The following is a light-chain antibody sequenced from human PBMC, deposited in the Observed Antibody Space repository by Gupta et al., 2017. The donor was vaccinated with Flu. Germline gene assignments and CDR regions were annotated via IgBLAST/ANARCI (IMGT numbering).Light chain of an antibody. J-gene: IGLJ1*01. Sequence: SITFSCTGTSNDVGRYNYVSWYQQHPGKAPKIIMYDVNNRPSGVSNRFSGSKSGITASLTISGLQTEDEAYYYCSSYRINSSRLFGTGTKVTVL. CDR2: DVN. CDR3: SSYRINSSRL. V-gene: IGLV2-14*03. CDR1: SNDVGRYNY.